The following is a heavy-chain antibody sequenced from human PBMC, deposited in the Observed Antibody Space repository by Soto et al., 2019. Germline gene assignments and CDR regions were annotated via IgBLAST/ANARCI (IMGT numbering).Heavy chain of an antibody. CDR1: GGSISSGGYS. J-gene: IGHJ6*03. V-gene: IGHV4-61*08. CDR2: IYYSGST. D-gene: IGHD5-18*01. CDR3: ARLRGAATDTPYYYYYMDV. Sequence: SETLSRTCAVSGGSISSGGYSWSWIRQPPGKGLEWIGYIYYSGSTNYNPSLKSRVTISVDTSKNQFSLKLSSVTAADTAVSYCARLRGAATDTPYYYYYMDVWGKGTTVTVSS.